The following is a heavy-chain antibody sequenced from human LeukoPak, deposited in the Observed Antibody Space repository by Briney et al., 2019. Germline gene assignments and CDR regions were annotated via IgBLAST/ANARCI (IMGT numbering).Heavy chain of an antibody. CDR1: GFTVSSYS. D-gene: IGHD3-10*02. V-gene: IGHV3-48*04. CDR3: AELGITMIGGV. J-gene: IGHJ6*04. Sequence: GGSLRLSCAASGFTVSSYSMNWVRQAPGKGLEWVSYISSSSSTIYYADSVKGRFTISRDNAKNSLYLQMNSLRAEDTAVYYCAELGITMIGGVWGKGTTVTISS. CDR2: ISSSSSTI.